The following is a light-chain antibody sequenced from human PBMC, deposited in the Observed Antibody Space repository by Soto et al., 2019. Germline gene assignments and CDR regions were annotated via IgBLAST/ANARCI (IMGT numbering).Light chain of an antibody. CDR2: GAS. CDR3: QQYGSSQT. J-gene: IGKJ1*01. Sequence: EIVLTQSPGTLSLSPGERATLSCRASQSVSSSYLAWYQPKPGQAPRILIYGASSRATGSPDRFSGSGSVTDFTLTISRLEPEDLAVYYCQQYGSSQTFGQRTKVEIK. CDR1: QSVSSSY. V-gene: IGKV3-20*01.